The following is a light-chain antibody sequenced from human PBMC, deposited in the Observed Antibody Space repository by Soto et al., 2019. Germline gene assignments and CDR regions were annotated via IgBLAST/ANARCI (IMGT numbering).Light chain of an antibody. Sequence: QSALTQPASVSGSPGQSITISCTGSSSDVGGFNYVSWYQQHPGNAPKLLIYEVSNRPSGVSGRFSASKSGNTASLTISGPQAEDEADYYCSSYTGSATLVFAGGTKVPVL. CDR1: SSDVGGFNY. V-gene: IGLV2-14*03. J-gene: IGLJ2*01. CDR3: SSYTGSATLV. CDR2: EVS.